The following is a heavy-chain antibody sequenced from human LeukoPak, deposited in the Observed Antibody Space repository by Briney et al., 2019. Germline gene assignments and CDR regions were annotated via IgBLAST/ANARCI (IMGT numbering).Heavy chain of an antibody. V-gene: IGHV4-34*01. CDR2: INHSGSA. CDR3: ARATHYYDTSGNWFDP. D-gene: IGHD3-22*01. J-gene: IGHJ5*02. CDR1: GGSFSGYY. Sequence: SETLSLTCAVYGGSFSGYYWSWIRQPPGKGLEWIGEINHSGSANYNPSLKSRVTISVDTSKNQFSLKLSSVTAADTAVYYCARATHYYDTSGNWFDPWGQGTLVTVSS.